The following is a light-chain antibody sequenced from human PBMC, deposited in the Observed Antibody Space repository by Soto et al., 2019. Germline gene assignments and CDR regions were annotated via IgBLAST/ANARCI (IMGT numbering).Light chain of an antibody. Sequence: QSVLTQPPSVSAAPGQEVTISCSGSSSNIAANSVSWYQHLPRTAPKLLIYDSDRRPSGTPARFSGSKSGTSATLGITGLQTGDEADYYCGAWDTSLTVYVFGSGTKVTVL. J-gene: IGLJ1*01. CDR3: GAWDTSLTVYV. CDR1: SSNIAANS. CDR2: DSD. V-gene: IGLV1-51*01.